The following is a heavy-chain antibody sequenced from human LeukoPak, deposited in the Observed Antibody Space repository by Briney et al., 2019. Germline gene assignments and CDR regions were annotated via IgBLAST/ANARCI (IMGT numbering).Heavy chain of an antibody. CDR2: IYYSGST. V-gene: IGHV4-59*08. CDR3: ARGIAARPDPNYYYYYMDV. CDR1: GGSISSYY. J-gene: IGHJ6*03. Sequence: PSETLSLTCTVSGGSISSYYWSWIRQPPGKGLEWIGYIYYSGSTNYNPSLKSRVTISVDTSKNQFSLKLSSVTAADTAVYYCARGIAARPDPNYYYYYMDVWGKGTTVTVSS. D-gene: IGHD6-6*01.